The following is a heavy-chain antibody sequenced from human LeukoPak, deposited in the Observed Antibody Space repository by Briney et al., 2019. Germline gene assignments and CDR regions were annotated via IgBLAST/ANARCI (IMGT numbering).Heavy chain of an antibody. D-gene: IGHD6-13*01. CDR1: GYTFTSYY. CDR2: INPSGGST. J-gene: IGHJ6*02. Sequence: ASVKVSCKPSGYTFTSYYMHWVRQAPGQGLEWMGIINPSGGSTSYAQKFQGRVTMTRDTSTSSVYMELSSLRSEDAAVYYCARGAIAAGGPYYYGMDVWGQGTTVTVAS. V-gene: IGHV1-46*01. CDR3: ARGAIAAGGPYYYGMDV.